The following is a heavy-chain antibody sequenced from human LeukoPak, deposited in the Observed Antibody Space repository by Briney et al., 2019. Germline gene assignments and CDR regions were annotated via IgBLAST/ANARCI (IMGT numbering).Heavy chain of an antibody. J-gene: IGHJ4*02. CDR3: AKASSPLGHFDY. D-gene: IGHD3-16*01. V-gene: IGHV3-23*01. CDR2: INDGGSRT. Sequence: TGGSLRVSCGASQFTFSTYAMSWVRQAPGKGLEWVSGINDGGSRTYYADSVKGRFTISRDNSRNTLLLQVNSLRAEDTAVYYCAKASSPLGHFDYWGRGTLVTVSS. CDR1: QFTFSTYA.